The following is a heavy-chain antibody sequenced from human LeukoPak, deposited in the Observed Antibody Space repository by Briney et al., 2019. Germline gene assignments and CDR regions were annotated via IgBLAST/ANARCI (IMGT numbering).Heavy chain of an antibody. CDR3: AKLGRYQLPLDDY. CDR2: IRGSDASP. Sequence: GGSLRLSCAASGITFATYTMSWVRQAPGKGLGWVSDIRGSDASPYYADSVKGRFTISRDNSKNTMYLQMNSLRAEDTAVYYCAKLGRYQLPLDDYWGQGTLVTVSS. J-gene: IGHJ4*02. V-gene: IGHV3-23*01. CDR1: GITFATYT. D-gene: IGHD2-2*01.